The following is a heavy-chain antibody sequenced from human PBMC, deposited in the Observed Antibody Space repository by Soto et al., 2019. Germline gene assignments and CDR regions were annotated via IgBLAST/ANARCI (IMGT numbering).Heavy chain of an antibody. Sequence: ASVKVSCKASGYTFTSYDINWVRQATGQGLEWMGWMNPNSGNTGYAQKFQGRVTMTRNTSISTAYMELSSLRSEDTAVYYCASLNWNYIGYYYSMDVWGQGTTVTVSS. CDR1: GYTFTSYD. V-gene: IGHV1-8*01. CDR2: MNPNSGNT. CDR3: ASLNWNYIGYYYSMDV. J-gene: IGHJ6*02. D-gene: IGHD1-7*01.